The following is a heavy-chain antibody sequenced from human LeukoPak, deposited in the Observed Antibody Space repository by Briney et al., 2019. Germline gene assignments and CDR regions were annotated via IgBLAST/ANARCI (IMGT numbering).Heavy chain of an antibody. D-gene: IGHD3-3*01. V-gene: IGHV4-59*08. Sequence: PSETLSLTCTVSGGSISSYYWGWIRQPPGKGLEWIGYIFHSGSTNYNPSLKSRVTMSVDTSKDQFSLKLNSVNAADTAMYYCARHRSPLESFHHWGQGTLVTVSS. CDR3: ARHRSPLESFHH. CDR1: GGSISSYY. CDR2: IFHSGST. J-gene: IGHJ1*01.